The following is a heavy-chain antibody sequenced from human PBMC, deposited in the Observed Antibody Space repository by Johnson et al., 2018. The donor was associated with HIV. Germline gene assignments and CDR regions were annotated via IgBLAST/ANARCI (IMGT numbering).Heavy chain of an antibody. CDR2: IRYDGSNK. D-gene: IGHD3-10*01. V-gene: IGHV3-30*02. CDR1: GFTFSSYG. Sequence: QVQLVESGGGVVQPGGSLRLSCAASGFTFSSYGMHWVRQAPGKGLEWVAFIRYDGSNKYYADSVKGRFTISRDNSKNTLYLQMNSLRAEDTAVYYCAKVSGGGIVRWDIWGQGTMVTGSS. CDR3: AKVSGGGIVRWDI. J-gene: IGHJ3*02.